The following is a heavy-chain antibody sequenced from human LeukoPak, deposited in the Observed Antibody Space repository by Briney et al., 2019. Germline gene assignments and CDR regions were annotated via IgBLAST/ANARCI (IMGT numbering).Heavy chain of an antibody. CDR3: ARWVITMVRGVIIDKKYYYYYYMDV. CDR1: GYTFTSYG. CDR2: ISAYNGNT. J-gene: IGHJ6*03. D-gene: IGHD3-10*01. Sequence: GESLKISCKGSGYTFTSYGISWVRQAPGQGLEWMGWISAYNGNTNYAQKLQGRVTMTTDTSTSTAYMELRSLRSDDTAVYYCARWVITMVRGVIIDKKYYYYYYMDVWGKGTTVTISS. V-gene: IGHV1-18*01.